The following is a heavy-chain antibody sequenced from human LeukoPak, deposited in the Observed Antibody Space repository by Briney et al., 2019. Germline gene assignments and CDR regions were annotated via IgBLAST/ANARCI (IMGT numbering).Heavy chain of an antibody. V-gene: IGHV4-4*07. Sequence: NPSETLSLTCTVSDGSISSYYWSWIRQPAGKGLEWIGRIYTSGSTNYNPSLKSRVTMSVDTSKNQFSLKLSSVTAADTAVYYCARDGYYDRSGYYFWFDYWGQGTPVTVSS. CDR2: IYTSGST. D-gene: IGHD3-22*01. CDR1: DGSISSYY. J-gene: IGHJ4*02. CDR3: ARDGYYDRSGYYFWFDY.